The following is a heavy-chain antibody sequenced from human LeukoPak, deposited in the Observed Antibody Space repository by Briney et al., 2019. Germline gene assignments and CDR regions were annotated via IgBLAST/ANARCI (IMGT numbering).Heavy chain of an antibody. D-gene: IGHD6-13*01. J-gene: IGHJ4*02. CDR3: AREIHGYSSSWYYFDY. CDR2: IYYSGST. Sequence: SETLSLTCTASGGSISSYYWSWIRQPPGKGLEWIWYIYYSGSTNYNPSLKSRVTISVDTSKNQFSLKLSSVTAADTAVYYRAREIHGYSSSWYYFDYWGQGTLVTVSS. V-gene: IGHV4-59*01. CDR1: GGSISSYY.